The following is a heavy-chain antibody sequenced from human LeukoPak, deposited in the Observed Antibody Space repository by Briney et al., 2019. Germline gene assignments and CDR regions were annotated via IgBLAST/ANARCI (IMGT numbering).Heavy chain of an antibody. CDR2: ISSSGSTI. CDR1: GFTFSDYY. V-gene: IGHV3-11*01. D-gene: IGHD3-16*01. Sequence: PGGSLRLSCAASGFTFSDYYMSWIRQAPGKGLEWVSYISSSGSTIYYADSVKGRFTISRDNAKNSPYLQMNSLRAEDTAVYYCARDQLPTLQMITFGGVTFDYWGQGTLVTVSS. CDR3: ARDQLPTLQMITFGGVTFDY. J-gene: IGHJ4*02.